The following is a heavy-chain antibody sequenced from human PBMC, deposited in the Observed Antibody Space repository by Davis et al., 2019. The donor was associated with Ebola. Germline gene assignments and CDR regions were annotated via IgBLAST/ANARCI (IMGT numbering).Heavy chain of an antibody. CDR3: ARDWGPDDY. V-gene: IGHV1-69*04. CDR2: IIPILGIA. CDR1: GYTFTSYD. J-gene: IGHJ4*02. D-gene: IGHD3-16*01. Sequence: SVKVSCKASGYTFTSYDINWVRQAPGQGLEWMGRIIPILGIANYAQKFQGRVTITADKSTSTAYMELSSLRSEDTAVYYCARDWGPDDYWGQGTLVTVSS.